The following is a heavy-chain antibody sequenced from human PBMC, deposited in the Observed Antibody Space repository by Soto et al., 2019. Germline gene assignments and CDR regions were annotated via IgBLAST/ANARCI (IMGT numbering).Heavy chain of an antibody. CDR2: IYYSGST. J-gene: IGHJ5*02. CDR3: ARYCSGGSCYHNWFDP. V-gene: IGHV4-30-4*01. D-gene: IGHD2-15*01. Sequence: QVQLQESGPGLVKPSQTLSLTCTVSGGSISSGDYYWSWIRQPPGKGLEWIGYIYYSGSTYYNPSLKRGVTIAVDTSQNQFSLKLSSVTAADTAVYYCARYCSGGSCYHNWFDPWGQGTLVTVSS. CDR1: GGSISSGDYY.